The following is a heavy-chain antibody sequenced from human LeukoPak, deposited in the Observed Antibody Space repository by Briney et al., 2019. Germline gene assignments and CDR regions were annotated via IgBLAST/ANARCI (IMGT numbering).Heavy chain of an antibody. V-gene: IGHV3-30*18. CDR2: ISYDGSTI. D-gene: IGHD1-26*01. CDR1: GFTFSSYG. CDR3: AKGVGSTGSYFDY. Sequence: GGSLRLSCAASGFTFSSYGIHWLRQAPGKGLEWVAVISYDGSTIYYADSVKGRFTISRDNSKDTLYLQMNSLRADDTAVYYCAKGVGSTGSYFDYWGQGTLVTVSS. J-gene: IGHJ4*02.